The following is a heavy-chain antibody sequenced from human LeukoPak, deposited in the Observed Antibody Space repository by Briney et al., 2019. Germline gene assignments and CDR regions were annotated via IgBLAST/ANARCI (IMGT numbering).Heavy chain of an antibody. J-gene: IGHJ5*02. Sequence: GRSLRLSWAASGFTFSSYAMHWVRQAPGKGLEWVAVISYDGSNKYYADSGKGRFTIARDNSKKTLYLQMNSLRAEDTAVYYCARATPVRFDPWGQGTLVTVSS. CDR1: GFTFSSYA. CDR3: ARATPVRFDP. CDR2: ISYDGSNK. V-gene: IGHV3-30*04.